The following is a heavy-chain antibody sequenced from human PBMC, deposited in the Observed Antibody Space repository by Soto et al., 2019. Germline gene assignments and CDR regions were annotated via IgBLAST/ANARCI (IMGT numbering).Heavy chain of an antibody. CDR3: ARDSSGWQDY. D-gene: IGHD6-19*01. Sequence: SETLSLTCTVSGGSISSSSYYWGWIRQPPGKGLEWIGSIYYSGSTYYNPSLKSRVTISVDTSKNQFSLKLSSVTAADTAVYYCARDSSGWQDYSGQGTLVTVSS. CDR2: IYYSGST. V-gene: IGHV4-39*02. CDR1: GGSISSSSYY. J-gene: IGHJ4*02.